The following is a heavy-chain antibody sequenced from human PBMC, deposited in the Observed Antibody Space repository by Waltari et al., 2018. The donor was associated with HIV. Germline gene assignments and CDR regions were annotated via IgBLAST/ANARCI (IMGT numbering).Heavy chain of an antibody. Sequence: EVQLVQSGTELTKPGESLQISCQSSGYSFASYWIGWVRPRPGKGLEWWGNIHPGDSDTSYSPTFQDQVTSAADQSINAAYLQWTSLKTSDTAIYYCARLPAGPYESGGASSNYFDYWGRGTLVTVSS. D-gene: IGHD3-22*01. CDR3: ARLPAGPYESGGASSNYFDY. CDR1: GYSFASYW. CDR2: IHPGDSDT. V-gene: IGHV5-51*03. J-gene: IGHJ4*02.